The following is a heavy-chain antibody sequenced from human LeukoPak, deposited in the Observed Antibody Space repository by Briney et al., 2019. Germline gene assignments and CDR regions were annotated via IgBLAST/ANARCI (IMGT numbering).Heavy chain of an antibody. Sequence: GGSLSLSCAASGFTFDDYGMSWVRQAPGKGLEWVSGINWNGGSTGYADSVKGRFTISRDNAKNSLYLQMNSLRAEDTAVYYCARVYYYDSSGYLGYWGQGTLVTVSS. CDR2: INWNGGST. D-gene: IGHD3-22*01. J-gene: IGHJ4*02. CDR1: GFTFDDYG. V-gene: IGHV3-20*04. CDR3: ARVYYYDSSGYLGY.